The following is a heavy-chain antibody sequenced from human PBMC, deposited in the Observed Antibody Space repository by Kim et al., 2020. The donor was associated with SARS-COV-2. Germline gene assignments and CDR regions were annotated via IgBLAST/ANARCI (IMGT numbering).Heavy chain of an antibody. D-gene: IGHD5-12*01. Sequence: YNPSRKSRVTISVDTSKNQFSLKLSSVTAADTAVYYCARSPVATILYFDYWGQGTLVTVSS. V-gene: IGHV4-59*01. J-gene: IGHJ4*02. CDR3: ARSPVATILYFDY.